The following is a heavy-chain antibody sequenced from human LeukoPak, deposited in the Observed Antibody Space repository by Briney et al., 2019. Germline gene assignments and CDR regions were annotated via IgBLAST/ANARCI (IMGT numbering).Heavy chain of an antibody. V-gene: IGHV3-30*02. CDR1: GFTFSSYG. CDR3: AKDLPPYSSGWYAADY. Sequence: GGSLRLSCAASGFTFSSYGMHWVRQAPGKGLEWVTFIRYDGSHKYYADSVKGRFTISRDNSKNTLFLQMNSLRAEDTAVYYCAKDLPPYSSGWYAADYWGQGTLVTVSS. CDR2: IRYDGSHK. J-gene: IGHJ4*02. D-gene: IGHD6-19*01.